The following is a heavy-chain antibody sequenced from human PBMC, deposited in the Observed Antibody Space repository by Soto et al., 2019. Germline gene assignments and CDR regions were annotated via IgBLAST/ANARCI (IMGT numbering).Heavy chain of an antibody. Sequence: EVQLVESGGGLVQPGRSLRLSCAASGFTFDDYAMHWVRQAPGKGLEWVSGISWNSGSIGYADSVKGRFTISRDNAKNSLYLQMNSLRAEDTAWYYCAKDIGYCSSTSCYRGYYYYGMDVWGQGTTVTVSS. V-gene: IGHV3-9*01. J-gene: IGHJ6*02. CDR3: AKDIGYCSSTSCYRGYYYYGMDV. D-gene: IGHD2-2*02. CDR2: ISWNSGSI. CDR1: GFTFDDYA.